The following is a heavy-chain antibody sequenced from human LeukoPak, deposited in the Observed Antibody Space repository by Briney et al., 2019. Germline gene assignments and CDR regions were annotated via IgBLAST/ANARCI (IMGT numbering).Heavy chain of an antibody. J-gene: IGHJ4*02. CDR2: IYYSGST. CDR3: ATPGIAAAGAGY. D-gene: IGHD6-13*01. V-gene: IGHV4-59*08. Sequence: SETLTLTCTVSGGSISSYYWSWIRQPPGKGLEWIGYIYYSGSTNYNPSLKSRVTISVDTSKNQFSLKLSSVTAADTAVYYCATPGIAAAGAGYWGQGTLVTVSS. CDR1: GGSISSYY.